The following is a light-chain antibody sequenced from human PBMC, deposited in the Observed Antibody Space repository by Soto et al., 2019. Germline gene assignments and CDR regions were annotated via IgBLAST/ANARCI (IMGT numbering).Light chain of an antibody. J-gene: IGLJ1*01. CDR3: SSYTKTNNYV. Sequence: QSVLTQPASVSGSPGQSITISCTGTSSDVGGYNYVSWYQQHPGKAPKLMIYEVSNRPSGVSNRFSGSKSGNTASLTISGLQAEDEADYYCSSYTKTNNYVFGSGTKVTV. V-gene: IGLV2-14*01. CDR2: EVS. CDR1: SSDVGGYNY.